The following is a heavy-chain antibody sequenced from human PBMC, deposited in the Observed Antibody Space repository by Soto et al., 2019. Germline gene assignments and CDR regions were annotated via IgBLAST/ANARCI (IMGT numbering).Heavy chain of an antibody. CDR3: ARLQKYSTGWLDY. J-gene: IGHJ4*02. D-gene: IGHD2-8*02. V-gene: IGHV4-30-4*01. CDR1: GGSISSGDYY. CDR2: IYYSGST. Sequence: LSLTCTVSGGSISSGDYYWSWIRQPPGKGLEWIGYIYYSGSTYYNPSLKSRVTISVDTSKNQFSLRLNSVTAADTAIYYCARLQKYSTGWLDYWGQGTLVTVSS.